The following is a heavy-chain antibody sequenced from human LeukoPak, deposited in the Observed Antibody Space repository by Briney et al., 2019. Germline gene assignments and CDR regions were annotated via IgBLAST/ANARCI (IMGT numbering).Heavy chain of an antibody. V-gene: IGHV3-7*01. CDR1: GLILSSRW. D-gene: IGHD3-16*01. CDR2: ISGDGRRR. Sequence: GGSLRLSCVASGLILSSRWARWVRQAPGKGLEGGAHISGDGRRRDYVDSLRGRFTISRDNARDSLFLELNSLRDEDTAVFYCARDWGWAFAPSGQGTLVT. CDR3: ARDWGWAFAP. J-gene: IGHJ5*02.